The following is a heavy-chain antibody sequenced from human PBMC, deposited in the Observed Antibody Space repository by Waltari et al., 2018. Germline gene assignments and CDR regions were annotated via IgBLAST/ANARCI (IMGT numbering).Heavy chain of an antibody. CDR2: LSVSADT. CDR1: GFSFGSNA. CDR3: AKPFYNWDDPLDS. D-gene: IGHD1-20*01. J-gene: IGHJ4*02. V-gene: IGHV3-23*01. Sequence: EVQLLESGGDFVQPGGSLRLSCALSGFSFGSNAINWVRQAPGTWLGWCAALSVSADTYYALSVDGRFTISRDTSRNTVYLNMNSLRAEDTAVYYCAKPFYNWDDPLDSWGQGTLVTVSS.